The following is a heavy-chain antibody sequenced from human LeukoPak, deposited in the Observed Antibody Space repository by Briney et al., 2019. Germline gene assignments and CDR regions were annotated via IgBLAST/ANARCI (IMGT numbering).Heavy chain of an antibody. CDR2: IKQDGSEK. CDR1: GFTFSSYA. CDR3: ARSVAMDY. V-gene: IGHV3-7*01. D-gene: IGHD6-19*01. J-gene: IGHJ4*02. Sequence: GGSLRLSCAASGFTFSSYAMHWVRQAPGKGLEWVADIKQDGSEKYYVDSVKGRFTISRDNAKNSLYLQMNSLRAEDTAVYYCARSVAMDYWGQGTLVTVSS.